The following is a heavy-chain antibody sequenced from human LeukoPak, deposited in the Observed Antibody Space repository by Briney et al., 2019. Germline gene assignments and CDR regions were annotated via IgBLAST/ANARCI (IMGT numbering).Heavy chain of an antibody. CDR3: ATTVTTKYYFDY. Sequence: GRSPRLSCAASGFTFSSYGMHWVRQAPGKGLEWVAVISYDGSNKYYADSVKGRFTISRDNSKNTLYLQMNSLRAEDTAVYYCATTVTTKYYFDYWGQGTLVTVSS. V-gene: IGHV3-30*03. CDR2: ISYDGSNK. J-gene: IGHJ4*02. D-gene: IGHD4-17*01. CDR1: GFTFSSYG.